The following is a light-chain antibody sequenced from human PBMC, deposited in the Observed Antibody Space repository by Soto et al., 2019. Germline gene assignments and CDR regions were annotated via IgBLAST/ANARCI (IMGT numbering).Light chain of an antibody. J-gene: IGLJ1*01. Sequence: QSVLTQRASVSGSPGQSITISCTGTSSDVGGYNYVSWYQQHPGKAPKLMIYDVSNRPSGVSNRFSGSKSGNTASLTISGLQAEDEADYYCSSYTSSSTLGVFGTGTKVTVL. CDR1: SSDVGGYNY. CDR3: SSYTSSSTLGV. CDR2: DVS. V-gene: IGLV2-14*01.